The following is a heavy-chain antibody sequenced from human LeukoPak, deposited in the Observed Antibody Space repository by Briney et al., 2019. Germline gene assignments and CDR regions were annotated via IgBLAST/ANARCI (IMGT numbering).Heavy chain of an antibody. J-gene: IGHJ6*03. CDR1: GGSISSGSYY. CDR3: ARLTPARYSYGPEYYYMDV. V-gene: IGHV4-61*02. D-gene: IGHD5-18*01. CDR2: IYTSGST. Sequence: SETLSLTCTVSGGSISSGSYYWSWIRQPAGKGLEWIGRIYTSGSTNYNPSLKSRVTISVDTSKNQFSLKLSSVTAADTAVYYCARLTPARYSYGPEYYYMDVWGKGTTVTISS.